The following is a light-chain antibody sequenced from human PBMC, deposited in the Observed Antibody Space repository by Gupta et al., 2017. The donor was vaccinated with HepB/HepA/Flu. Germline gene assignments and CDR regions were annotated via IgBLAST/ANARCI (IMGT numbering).Light chain of an antibody. CDR1: QSVSSY. CDR3: QLRSTWAPIT. V-gene: IGKV3-11*01. J-gene: IGKJ5*01. Sequence: EIVFTQSPATLSSSPGAIATLSCRASQSVSSYLARYQQKPGQAPRLLIYDASNRATGIPARLSGSGSGADLTLTISSLEPEDFAGYYCQLRSTWAPITFGQGTRLEIK. CDR2: DAS.